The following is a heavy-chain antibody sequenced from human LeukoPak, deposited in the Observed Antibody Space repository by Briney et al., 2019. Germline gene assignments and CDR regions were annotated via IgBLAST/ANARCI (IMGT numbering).Heavy chain of an antibody. D-gene: IGHD2-15*01. J-gene: IGHJ4*02. CDR3: ARGPLGYCSGGSCYNDY. V-gene: IGHV1-18*01. Sequence: ASVKVSCKASGYTFTSYGISWVRQAPGQGLEWMGWISAYNGNTNYAQKFQGRVTITADKSTSTAYMELSSLRSEDTAVYYCARGPLGYCSGGSCYNDYWGQGTLVTVSS. CDR2: ISAYNGNT. CDR1: GYTFTSYG.